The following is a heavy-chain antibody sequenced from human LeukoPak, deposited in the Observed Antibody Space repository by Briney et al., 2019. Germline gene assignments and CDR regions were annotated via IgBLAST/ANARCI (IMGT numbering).Heavy chain of an antibody. CDR3: AREMATTLPLYYVDV. D-gene: IGHD5-24*01. CDR2: IYYSGST. CDR1: GGSISSSSYY. V-gene: IGHV4-39*02. J-gene: IGHJ6*03. Sequence: SETLSLTCTVSGGSISSSSYYWGWIRQPPGKGLEWIGSIYYSGSTYYNPSLKSRVTISVDTSKNQFSLKLSSVTAADTAVYYCAREMATTLPLYYVDVWGKGTTVTISS.